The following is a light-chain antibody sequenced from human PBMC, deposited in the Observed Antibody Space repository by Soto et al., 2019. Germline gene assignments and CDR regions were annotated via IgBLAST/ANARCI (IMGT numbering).Light chain of an antibody. CDR3: QQSNSYPLT. Sequence: DIQMTQSPSTLSASVGDRVTITCRASQTVYNWVAWYQQKPGKAPNLLIYKASSLETGVPSRFSATGSGTEFTLTITSLQPDDFATYYCQQSNSYPLTFGGGTKVEIK. V-gene: IGKV1-5*03. J-gene: IGKJ4*01. CDR1: QTVYNW. CDR2: KAS.